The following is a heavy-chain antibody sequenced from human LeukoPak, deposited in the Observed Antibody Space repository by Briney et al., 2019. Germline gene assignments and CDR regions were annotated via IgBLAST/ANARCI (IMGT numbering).Heavy chain of an antibody. CDR1: GFTFSSYA. J-gene: IGHJ4*02. CDR3: AGSLYSVSYLVY. Sequence: GGSLRLSCAASGFTFSSYAMHWVRQAPGKGLEWVAVISYDGSNKYYADSVKGRFTISRDNSKNTLYLQMNSLRAEDTAVYYCAGSLYSVSYLVYWGQGTLVTVSS. V-gene: IGHV3-30-3*01. CDR2: ISYDGSNK. D-gene: IGHD1-26*01.